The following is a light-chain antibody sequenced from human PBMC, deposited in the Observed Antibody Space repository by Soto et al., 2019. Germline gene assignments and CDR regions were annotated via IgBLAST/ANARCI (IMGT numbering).Light chain of an antibody. CDR2: DAS. Sequence: EIVLTQSPATLSLSPGDRATLSCRASQSVSTYLAWYQQKNGQAPRLLIYDASNRATGIPARFSGSGSGTDFTLTISSLEPEDFAVYYCQQRANWPPTFGGGTKVEIE. V-gene: IGKV3-11*01. J-gene: IGKJ4*01. CDR1: QSVSTY. CDR3: QQRANWPPT.